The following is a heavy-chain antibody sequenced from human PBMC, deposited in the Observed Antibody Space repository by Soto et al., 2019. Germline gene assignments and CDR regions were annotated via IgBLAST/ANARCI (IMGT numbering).Heavy chain of an antibody. CDR3: ARANVGDFWSGYYAYFDY. Sequence: PSETLSLTCTVSGGSIRSYYWSWIRQPPGKGLEWIGYISHSGSTNYNPSLKSRVTISVDTSKNQFSLKLSSVTAADTAVYYCARANVGDFWSGYYAYFDYWGQGTLVTVSS. D-gene: IGHD3-3*01. CDR1: GGSIRSYY. J-gene: IGHJ4*02. V-gene: IGHV4-59*01. CDR2: ISHSGST.